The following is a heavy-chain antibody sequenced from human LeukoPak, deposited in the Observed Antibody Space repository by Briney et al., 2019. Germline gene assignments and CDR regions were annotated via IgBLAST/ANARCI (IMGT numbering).Heavy chain of an antibody. CDR1: GGTFSSYA. D-gene: IGHD3-3*01. Sequence: GASVTVSCTASGGTFSSYAISWVRQAPGQGLEWMGGIIPIFGTANYAQKFQGRVTITADESTSTAYMELSSLRSEDTAVYYCASRIQVRFLSPSTLDAFDIWGQGTMVTVSS. CDR3: ASRIQVRFLSPSTLDAFDI. J-gene: IGHJ3*02. V-gene: IGHV1-69*13. CDR2: IIPIFGTA.